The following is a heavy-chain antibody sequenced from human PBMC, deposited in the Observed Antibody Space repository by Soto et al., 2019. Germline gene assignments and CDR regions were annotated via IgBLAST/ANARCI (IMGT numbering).Heavy chain of an antibody. V-gene: IGHV3-13*01. Sequence: PGGSLRLSCAASGFTLSTYDMHWVRQGTGKGLEWVAALSYAGDTYYPGSVKGRFTVSRESAKNSLYLQMNSLTAGDTAVYYCAKGPHSASEYYYKDVWGKGTTVTVSS. CDR1: GFTLSTYD. J-gene: IGHJ6*03. CDR2: LSYAGDT. D-gene: IGHD6-25*01. CDR3: AKGPHSASEYYYKDV.